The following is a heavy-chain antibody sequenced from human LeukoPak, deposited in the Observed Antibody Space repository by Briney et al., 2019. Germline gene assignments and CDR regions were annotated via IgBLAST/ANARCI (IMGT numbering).Heavy chain of an antibody. J-gene: IGHJ3*02. D-gene: IGHD5-12*01. CDR1: GFTFGDYY. Sequence: GGSLRLSCAASGFTFGDYYMSWIRQAPGKGPEWISYITGTGVTIHYSDSVKGRFTISRDNAKNSLSLLMNSLRGEDTAVYYCATHGGGGYDEDDAFNIWGQGTTVTVSS. V-gene: IGHV3-11*01. CDR3: ATHGGGGYDEDDAFNI. CDR2: ITGTGVTI.